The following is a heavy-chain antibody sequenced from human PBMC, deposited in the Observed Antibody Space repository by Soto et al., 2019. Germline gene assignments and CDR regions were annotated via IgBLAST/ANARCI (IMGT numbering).Heavy chain of an antibody. CDR1: GFSFSSQA. Sequence: PGGSLRLSCVASGFSFSSQAMHWVRQAPGKGLEWVAAISNDGNRQLYADSVKGRFTISRDNSKNTLYLQMNSLRAEDTAVYYCAKENGYSSSWFEFDYWGQGTLVTVSS. CDR3: AKENGYSSSWFEFDY. V-gene: IGHV3-30-3*01. CDR2: ISNDGNRQ. D-gene: IGHD6-13*01. J-gene: IGHJ4*02.